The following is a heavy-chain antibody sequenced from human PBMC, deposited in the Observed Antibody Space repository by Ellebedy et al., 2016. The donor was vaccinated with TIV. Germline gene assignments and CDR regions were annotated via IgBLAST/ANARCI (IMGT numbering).Heavy chain of an antibody. CDR3: ARGPTFYYGVDV. CDR1: GGSFSTHY. CDR2: FYATGST. Sequence: SETLSLTCSVSGGSFSTHYWSWIRQPAGKGLEWIGRFYATGSTIYNPSLKRRVTLSVDTSKNQFSLELTSVTAADTAVYYCARGPTFYYGVDVWGRGTTVTVSS. D-gene: IGHD1-1*01. J-gene: IGHJ6*02. V-gene: IGHV4-4*07.